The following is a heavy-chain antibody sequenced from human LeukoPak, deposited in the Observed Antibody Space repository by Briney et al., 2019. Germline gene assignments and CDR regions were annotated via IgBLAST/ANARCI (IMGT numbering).Heavy chain of an antibody. Sequence: GGSLRLSCAASGFTFSTYNMNWVRQAPGKGLEWVSSISRSSSYIFYADSVKGRFTISRDNAKNSLYLQMNSLRAEDTAVYYCARAYSRTTRAFDYWGQGTLVTVSS. V-gene: IGHV3-21*01. CDR2: ISRSSSYI. CDR1: GFTFSTYN. D-gene: IGHD1-7*01. J-gene: IGHJ4*02. CDR3: ARAYSRTTRAFDY.